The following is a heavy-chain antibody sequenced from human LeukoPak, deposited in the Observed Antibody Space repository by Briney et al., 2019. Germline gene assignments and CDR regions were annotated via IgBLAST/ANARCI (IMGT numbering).Heavy chain of an antibody. CDR3: ASSRLATLDFDY. Sequence: SQTLSLTCTVSGGSISSDVYYWSWIRQHPGKGLEWIGYIYYSGSPYYNPSLKSRVTISVDTSKNQFPLKLSSVTAADTAVYYCASSRLATLDFDYWGQGTLVTVSS. J-gene: IGHJ4*02. D-gene: IGHD6-19*01. CDR1: GGSISSDVYY. CDR2: IYYSGSP. V-gene: IGHV4-31*03.